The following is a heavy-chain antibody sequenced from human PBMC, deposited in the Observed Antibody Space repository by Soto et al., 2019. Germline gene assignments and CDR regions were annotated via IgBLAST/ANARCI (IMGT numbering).Heavy chain of an antibody. V-gene: IGHV4-34*01. CDR1: GGSFSGYY. CDR3: ARVIPLGMVREHLDY. CDR2: INHSGST. J-gene: IGHJ4*02. D-gene: IGHD3-10*01. Sequence: SETLSLTCAVYGGSFSGYYWSWIRQPPGKGLEWIGEINHSGSTNYNPSLKSRVTISVDTSKNQFSLKLSSVTAADTAVYYCARVIPLGMVREHLDYWGQGTLVTVSS.